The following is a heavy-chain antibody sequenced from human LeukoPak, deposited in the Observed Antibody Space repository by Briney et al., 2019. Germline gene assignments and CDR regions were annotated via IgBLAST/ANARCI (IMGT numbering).Heavy chain of an antibody. J-gene: IGHJ6*03. D-gene: IGHD1-7*01. V-gene: IGHV3-9*01. CDR3: AKEDITGTTSNYYYYCLDV. Sequence: TGGSLRLSCAASGFTFDGNAMHWVRQAPGKGLEWVSGISWDSGSKGYADAGRGRITIARDNAKNYMYLKMNSMGAEDASYYSCAKEDITGTTSNYYYYCLDVWGKGTTVTVSS. CDR2: ISWDSGSK. CDR1: GFTFDGNA.